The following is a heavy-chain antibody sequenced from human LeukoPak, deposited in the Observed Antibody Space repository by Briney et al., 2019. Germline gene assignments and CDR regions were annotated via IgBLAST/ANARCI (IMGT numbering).Heavy chain of an antibody. CDR3: ARDRRYYDSSGYYYFDY. V-gene: IGHV1-69*05. Sequence: ASVKVSCKASGGTFSSYAISWVRQAPGQGLEWMGRIIPIFGTANYAQKFQGRVTITTDDSTSTAYMELSSLRSEDTAVYYCARDRRYYDSSGYYYFDYWGQGTLVTVSS. D-gene: IGHD3-22*01. CDR1: GGTFSSYA. CDR2: IIPIFGTA. J-gene: IGHJ4*02.